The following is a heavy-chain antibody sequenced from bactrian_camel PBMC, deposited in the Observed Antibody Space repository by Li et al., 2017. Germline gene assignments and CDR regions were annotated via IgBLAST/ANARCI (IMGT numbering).Heavy chain of an antibody. Sequence: VQLVESGGGSVQAGGSLRLSCAASGYTYSGYCVGWFRQAPGKKREMVGIMDADGSTTYADSAKGRFTLSRGNAKNTLNLQMDSLKSEDTAMYYCAANLGGYCFSRPILADFRYWGQGTQVTVS. CDR1: GYTYSGYC. CDR2: MDADGST. CDR3: AANLGGYCFSRPILADFRY. J-gene: IGHJ6*01. V-gene: IGHV3S53*01. D-gene: IGHD2*01.